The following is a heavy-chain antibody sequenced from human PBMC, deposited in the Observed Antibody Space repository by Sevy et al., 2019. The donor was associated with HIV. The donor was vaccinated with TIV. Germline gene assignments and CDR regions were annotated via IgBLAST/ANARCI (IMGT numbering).Heavy chain of an antibody. D-gene: IGHD5-18*01. CDR3: ARRGGGYIYGYYFDY. CDR1: GFSFNSYA. J-gene: IGHJ4*02. CDR2: ISYEGSNK. V-gene: IGHV3-30-3*01. Sequence: GGSLRLSCAASGFSFNSYAMHWVRQAPGKGPEWVAVISYEGSNKYYADSVRGRFTISRDNSNNILYLQMNSLRPDDTAVYFCARRGGGYIYGYYFDYWGQGTLVTVSS.